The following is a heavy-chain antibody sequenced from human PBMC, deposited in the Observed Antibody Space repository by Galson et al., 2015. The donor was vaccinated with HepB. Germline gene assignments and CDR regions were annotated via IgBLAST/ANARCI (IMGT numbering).Heavy chain of an antibody. CDR2: INPSGGNT. D-gene: IGHD2-15*01. V-gene: IGHV1-46*01. Sequence: SVKVSCKASGYTFTSYSMHWVRQAPGQGLEWMGIINPSGGNTSYAQKFQGRVTMTRDTSTSTVYMELSSLRSEDTAVYYCARERLVVVAASDFWGQGTPVTVSS. J-gene: IGHJ4*02. CDR3: ARERLVVVAASDF. CDR1: GYTFTSYS.